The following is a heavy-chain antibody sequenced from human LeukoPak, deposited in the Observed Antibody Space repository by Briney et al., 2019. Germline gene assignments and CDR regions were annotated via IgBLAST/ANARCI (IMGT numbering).Heavy chain of an antibody. V-gene: IGHV3-66*02. CDR3: ARPRRQYGLGLGY. CDR2: IYSGGST. Sequence: QTGGSLRLSCAASGFTVSSNYMSWVCQAPGKGLEWVSVIYSGGSTYYADSVKGRFTISRDNSKNTLYLQMNSLRAEDTAVYYCARPRRQYGLGLGYWGQGTLVTVSS. D-gene: IGHD4-11*01. J-gene: IGHJ4*02. CDR1: GFTVSSNY.